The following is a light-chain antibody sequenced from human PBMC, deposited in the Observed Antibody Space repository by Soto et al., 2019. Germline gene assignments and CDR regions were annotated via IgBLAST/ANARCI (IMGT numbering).Light chain of an antibody. CDR2: GAS. V-gene: IGKV3-20*01. J-gene: IGKJ2*01. CDR1: QSVRSNY. CDR3: QQYGGSPYT. Sequence: EIALTQSPGTLSLSPGERATLSCRASQSVRSNYLAWYQQKPGQAPRLLIYGASSRATGIPDRFSGTGSGTDFTLPISRLEPEDFAVYYCQQYGGSPYTFGQGTKLEIK.